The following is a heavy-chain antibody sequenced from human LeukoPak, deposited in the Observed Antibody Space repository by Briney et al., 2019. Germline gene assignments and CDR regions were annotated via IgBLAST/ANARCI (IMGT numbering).Heavy chain of an antibody. CDR3: ASRKSYYDSSGFSSDAFDI. Sequence: KTGGSLRLSCAASGFTFSDYYMSWIRQAPGKGLEWVSYISNSGSTKYYADSVKGRFTISRDNAKNSLYLQMNSLRAKDTAVYYCASRKSYYDSSGFSSDAFDIWGQGTMVTVSS. CDR2: ISNSGSTK. CDR1: GFTFSDYY. J-gene: IGHJ3*02. V-gene: IGHV3-11*04. D-gene: IGHD3-22*01.